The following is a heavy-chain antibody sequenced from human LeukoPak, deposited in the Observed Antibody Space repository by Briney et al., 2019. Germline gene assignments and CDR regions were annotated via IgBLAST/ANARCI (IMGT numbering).Heavy chain of an antibody. Sequence: SQTLSLTCTVSGGSISSGDYYWSWIRQPPGKGLEWIGYIYYSGSTYYNPSLKSRVTISVDTSKNQFSLKLSSVTAADTAVYYCARDRGDGSGYLDYWGQGTLVTVSS. CDR2: IYYSGST. D-gene: IGHD3-22*01. CDR1: GGSISSGDYY. V-gene: IGHV4-30-4*01. CDR3: ARDRGDGSGYLDY. J-gene: IGHJ4*02.